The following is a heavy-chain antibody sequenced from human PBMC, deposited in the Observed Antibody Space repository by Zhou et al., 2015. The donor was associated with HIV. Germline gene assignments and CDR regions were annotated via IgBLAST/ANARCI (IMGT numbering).Heavy chain of an antibody. D-gene: IGHD3-22*01. Sequence: QVQLVQSGAEVKKPGSSVKVSCKASGGTFSSYAISWVRQAPGQGLEWMGGIIPIFGTANYAQKFQGRVTITADESTSTAYMELSSLRSEDTAVYYCARCFRRDYYDSSGYPIDAFDIWGQGTMVTVSS. V-gene: IGHV1-69*12. J-gene: IGHJ3*02. CDR2: IIPIFGTA. CDR3: ARCFRRDYYDSSGYPIDAFDI. CDR1: GGTFSSYA.